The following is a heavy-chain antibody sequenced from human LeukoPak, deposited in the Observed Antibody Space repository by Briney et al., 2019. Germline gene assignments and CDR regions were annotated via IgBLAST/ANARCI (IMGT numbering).Heavy chain of an antibody. Sequence: ASETLSLTCTVSGGSISSYYWSWIRQPAGKGLEWIGRINTSGSTKYNPSLKSRVTMSVDMSKNHFSLKLSSVTAADTAIYYCAKESCGSTSCYNNWFDPWGQGTLVTVSS. CDR2: INTSGST. CDR3: AKESCGSTSCYNNWFDP. V-gene: IGHV4-4*07. J-gene: IGHJ5*02. CDR1: GGSISSYY. D-gene: IGHD2-2*01.